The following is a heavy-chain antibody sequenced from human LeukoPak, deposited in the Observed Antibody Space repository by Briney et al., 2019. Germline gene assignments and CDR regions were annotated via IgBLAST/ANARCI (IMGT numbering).Heavy chain of an antibody. CDR3: VRDPSYGSSWYYYMDV. D-gene: IGHD6-13*01. CDR1: EFTFVRYA. V-gene: IGHV3-48*04. Sequence: GGSLRLSCAASEFTFVRYAMNWVRQAPGKGLEWVSYISSSSFKIGYADSVKGRFTISRDNSKNSLYLQMDSLRVVDTAVYYCVRDPSYGSSWYYYMDVWGKGTTVTVSS. J-gene: IGHJ6*03. CDR2: ISSSSFKI.